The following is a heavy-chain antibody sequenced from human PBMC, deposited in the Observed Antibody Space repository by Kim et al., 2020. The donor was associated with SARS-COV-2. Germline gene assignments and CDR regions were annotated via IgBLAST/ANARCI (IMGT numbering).Heavy chain of an antibody. V-gene: IGHV1-2*06. CDR1: GYTFTGYY. CDR2: INPNSGGT. CDR3: ARAPPSVPMVRGVIFWFDP. J-gene: IGHJ5*02. Sequence: ASVKVSCKASGYTFTGYYMHWVRQAPGQGLEWMGRINPNSGGTNYAQKFQGRVTMTRDTSISTAYMELSRLRSDDTAVYYCARAPPSVPMVRGVIFWFDPWGQGTLVTVSS. D-gene: IGHD3-10*01.